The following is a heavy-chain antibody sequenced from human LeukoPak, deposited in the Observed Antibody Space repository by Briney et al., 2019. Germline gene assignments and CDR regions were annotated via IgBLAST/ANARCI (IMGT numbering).Heavy chain of an antibody. V-gene: IGHV4-59*01. CDR1: GGSISSYY. CDR2: IYYSGST. J-gene: IGHJ3*02. Sequence: PSETLSLTCTVSGGSISSYYWSWIRQPPGKGLEWIGYIYYSGSTNYNPSLKSRVTISVDTSKNQFSLKLSSVTAADTAVYYCARVRGIAVAYAFDIWGQGTMVTVSS. CDR3: ARVRGIAVAYAFDI. D-gene: IGHD6-19*01.